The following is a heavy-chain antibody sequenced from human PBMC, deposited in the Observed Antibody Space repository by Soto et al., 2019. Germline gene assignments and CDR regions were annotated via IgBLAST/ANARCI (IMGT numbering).Heavy chain of an antibody. V-gene: IGHV4-59*01. Sequence: SETLSLTCTVSGDSISTDYLSWIRQSPGKGLEWIGFIYYGGSTNYNPSLKSRVTISVDTSKNQFSLKLYSLTSADTAIYYCGRDTGYSYGHYRWFDPWGQGALVTVSS. J-gene: IGHJ5*02. CDR3: GRDTGYSYGHYRWFDP. CDR1: GDSISTDY. D-gene: IGHD5-18*01. CDR2: IYYGGST.